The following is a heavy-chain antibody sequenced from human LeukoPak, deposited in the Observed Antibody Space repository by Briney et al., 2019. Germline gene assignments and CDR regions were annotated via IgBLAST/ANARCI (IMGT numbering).Heavy chain of an antibody. D-gene: IGHD2-2*02. Sequence: GGSLRLSCAASGSTFDDYGMSCVRQGPGKGLEWGSAINWNGDSTGYVDSVRGRFTISRDNAKNSLYLQMNSLRAEDTALYYCARCSRSSTDCYSEFDIWGQGTMVTVSS. CDR2: INWNGDST. CDR3: ARCSRSSTDCYSEFDI. J-gene: IGHJ3*02. CDR1: GSTFDDYG. V-gene: IGHV3-20*04.